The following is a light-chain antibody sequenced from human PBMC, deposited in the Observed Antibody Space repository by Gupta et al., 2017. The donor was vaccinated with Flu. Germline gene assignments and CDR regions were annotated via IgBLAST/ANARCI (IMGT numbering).Light chain of an antibody. CDR2: RVS. Sequence: VTLGQPASISCRSSQGLVHSDGNTYLNWFHQRPGQPPRRLIYRVSNRDSGVSDRISGSGSGTDFTLKISGVEAEDVGIYYCMQGVHWPYTFGQGTKLEIK. CDR1: QGLVHSDGNTY. CDR3: MQGVHWPYT. V-gene: IGKV2-30*02. J-gene: IGKJ2*01.